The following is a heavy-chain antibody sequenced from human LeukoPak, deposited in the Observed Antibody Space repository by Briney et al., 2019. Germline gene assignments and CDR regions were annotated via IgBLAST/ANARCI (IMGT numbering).Heavy chain of an antibody. CDR3: ARGGGPD. CDR1: GGSFSGYY. CDR2: INHSGST. D-gene: IGHD3-16*01. V-gene: IGHV4-34*01. J-gene: IGHJ4*02. Sequence: PSETLSLTCAVYGGSFSGYYWSWIRRPPGKGLEWIGEINHSGSTNYNPSLKSRVTISVDTSKNQFSLKLSSVTAADTAVYYCARGGGPDWGQGTLVTVSS.